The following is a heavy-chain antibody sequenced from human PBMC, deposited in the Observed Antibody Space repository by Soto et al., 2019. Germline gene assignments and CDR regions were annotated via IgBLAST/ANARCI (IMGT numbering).Heavy chain of an antibody. CDR2: ISGSGSSS. D-gene: IGHD6-19*01. J-gene: IGHJ4*02. Sequence: GGSLRLSCAASEFTFSSYAMSWVRQAPGKGLEWVSAISGSGSSSYYADSVKGRFTISRDNSKNTLYLQMNSLRAEDTAVYYCAKCSPRYSSGLKAYYFDHWGQGTLVTVS. CDR3: AKCSPRYSSGLKAYYFDH. CDR1: EFTFSSYA. V-gene: IGHV3-23*01.